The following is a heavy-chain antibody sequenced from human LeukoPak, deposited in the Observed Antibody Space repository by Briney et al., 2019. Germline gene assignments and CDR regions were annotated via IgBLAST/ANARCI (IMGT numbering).Heavy chain of an antibody. Sequence: SETLSLTCTVSGGSISSYYWSWIRQPPGKGLEWIGYIYYSGSTNYNPSLKSRVTISVDTSKNQFSLKLSSVTAADAAVYYCARWGIAAAGPSFDYWGRGTLVTVSS. CDR2: IYYSGST. CDR3: ARWGIAAAGPSFDY. CDR1: GGSISSYY. D-gene: IGHD6-13*01. V-gene: IGHV4-59*08. J-gene: IGHJ4*02.